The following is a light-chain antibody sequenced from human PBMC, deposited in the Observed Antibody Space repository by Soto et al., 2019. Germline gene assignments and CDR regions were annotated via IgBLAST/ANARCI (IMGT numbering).Light chain of an antibody. Sequence: DIPRTQSPSSLSASVGDRVTITCRASQSISSYLNWYQQKQGKAPKLLIYAASSLQSGVPSRFSGSGSGTDFTITISSLQPEDFETYYCQQRYSTPITFGQGTRLEIK. CDR2: AAS. CDR1: QSISSY. CDR3: QQRYSTPIT. J-gene: IGKJ5*01. V-gene: IGKV1-39*01.